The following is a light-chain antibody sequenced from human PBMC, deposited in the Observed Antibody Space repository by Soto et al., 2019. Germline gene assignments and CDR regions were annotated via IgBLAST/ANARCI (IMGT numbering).Light chain of an antibody. CDR1: SSDVGRYNS. V-gene: IGLV2-14*03. Sequence: SERTRPASVSGSPGQSITISCTGTSSDVGRYNSVSWYQLHPGKATRLVIFDVDYRPSGVSDRFSGSKSGNTASLTISGLQAEDEADYYCTSFTSSTTPYVFGTGTKVTVL. J-gene: IGLJ1*01. CDR3: TSFTSSTTPYV. CDR2: DVD.